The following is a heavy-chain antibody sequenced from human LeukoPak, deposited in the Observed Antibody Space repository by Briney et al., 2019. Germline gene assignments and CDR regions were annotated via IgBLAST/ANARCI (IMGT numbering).Heavy chain of an antibody. Sequence: SETLSLTCTVPGGSVSSYYWSWIRQPPGKGRERIGYIYYSGSTNYNPSLKSRVTISVDTSKNQFSLKLNSITTADTAVYYCARVRLSGTYLDAFDIWGQGTMVTVSS. V-gene: IGHV4-59*02. CDR2: IYYSGST. D-gene: IGHD1-26*01. CDR3: ARVRLSGTYLDAFDI. J-gene: IGHJ3*02. CDR1: GGSVSSYY.